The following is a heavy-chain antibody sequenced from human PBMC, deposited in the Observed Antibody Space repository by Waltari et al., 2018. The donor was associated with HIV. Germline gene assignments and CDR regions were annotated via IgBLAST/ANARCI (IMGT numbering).Heavy chain of an antibody. CDR3: AREATVAARGEIDY. D-gene: IGHD6-19*01. V-gene: IGHV3-23*01. CDR1: GFTFSSYF. J-gene: IGHJ4*02. CDR2: VSGISGRT. Sequence: VQPGGSLRLSCAASGFTFSSYFIVWVRQPPGKGLEWVSTVSGISGRTAHADSVKGRFIISRDIAKNMLYLEMNNLRAEDTAVYYCAREATVAARGEIDYWGQGTLVTVSS.